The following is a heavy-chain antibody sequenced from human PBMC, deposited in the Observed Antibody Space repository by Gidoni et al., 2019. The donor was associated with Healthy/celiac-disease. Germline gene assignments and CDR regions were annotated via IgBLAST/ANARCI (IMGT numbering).Heavy chain of an antibody. CDR3: ARAFRPNCDCYSDAFDI. V-gene: IGHV3-30-3*01. J-gene: IGHJ3*02. Sequence: QVQLVESGGGVVQPGRPLRRSCAASGFTFSSYDMHWVRQAPGKWLEWVAVISYDGSNKYYADSVKGRFTISRDNSKNTLYLQMNSLRAEDTAVYYCARAFRPNCDCYSDAFDIWGQGTMVTVSS. CDR2: ISYDGSNK. D-gene: IGHD2-21*02. CDR1: GFTFSSYD.